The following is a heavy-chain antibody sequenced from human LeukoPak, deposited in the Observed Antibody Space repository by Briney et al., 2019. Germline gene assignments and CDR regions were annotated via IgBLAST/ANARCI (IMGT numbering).Heavy chain of an antibody. CDR3: AKDSERRSLGYCSGGSCYPNWFDP. Sequence: PGGSLRLSCAASGFTFSDHYMDWVRQAPGKGLEWVGRTRNKANSYTTEYAASVKGRFTISRDDSKNSLYLQMNSLKTEDTAVYYCAKDSERRSLGYCSGGSCYPNWFDPWGQGTLVTVSS. CDR2: TRNKANSYTT. V-gene: IGHV3-72*01. J-gene: IGHJ5*02. D-gene: IGHD2-15*01. CDR1: GFTFSDHY.